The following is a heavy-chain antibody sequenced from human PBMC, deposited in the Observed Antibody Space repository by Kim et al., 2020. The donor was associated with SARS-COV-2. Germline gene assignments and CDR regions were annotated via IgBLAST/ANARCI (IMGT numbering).Heavy chain of an antibody. CDR2: ISWNGGSI. V-gene: IGHV3-9*01. D-gene: IGHD3-22*01. CDR3: AKVGDYYDSSDY. Sequence: GGSLRLSCAASGFTFDDYAMHWVRQAPGKGLEWVSGISWNGGSIGYADSVKGRFTISRDNAKNSLYLQMNSLRAEDTALYYCAKVGDYYDSSDYWGQGTLVTVSS. J-gene: IGHJ4*02. CDR1: GFTFDDYA.